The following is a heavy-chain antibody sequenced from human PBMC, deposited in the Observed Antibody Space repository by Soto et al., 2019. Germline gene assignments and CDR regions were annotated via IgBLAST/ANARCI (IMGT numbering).Heavy chain of an antibody. Sequence: QVQLVESGGGVVQPGRSLRLSCAASGFTFSSYGMHWVRQAPGKGLEWVAVIWYDGSNKYYADSVKGRFTISRDNSKNTLYLQMNSLRAEDTAVYYCARKGYCTNGVCYAIDYWGQGTLVTVSS. CDR1: GFTFSSYG. D-gene: IGHD2-8*01. CDR3: ARKGYCTNGVCYAIDY. CDR2: IWYDGSNK. J-gene: IGHJ4*02. V-gene: IGHV3-33*01.